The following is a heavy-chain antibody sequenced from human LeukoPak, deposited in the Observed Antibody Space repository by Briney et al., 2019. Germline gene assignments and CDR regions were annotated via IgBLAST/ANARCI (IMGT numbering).Heavy chain of an antibody. J-gene: IGHJ4*02. CDR3: TSRGYSYGYIHARSFDY. CDR1: GFIFSSYS. Sequence: GSLRLSCAASGFIFSSYSMNWVRQAPGKGLEWVGRIKSKTDGGTTDYAAPVKGRFTISRDDSKNTLYLQMNSLKTEDTAVYYCTSRGYSYGYIHARSFDYWGQGTLVTVSS. V-gene: IGHV3-15*07. CDR2: IKSKTDGGTT. D-gene: IGHD5-18*01.